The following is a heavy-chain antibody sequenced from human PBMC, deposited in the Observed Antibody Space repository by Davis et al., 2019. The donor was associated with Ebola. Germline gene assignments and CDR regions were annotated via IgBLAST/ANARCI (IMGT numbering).Heavy chain of an antibody. V-gene: IGHV1-69*04. D-gene: IGHD3-16*01. J-gene: IGHJ6*02. CDR2: IIPILGIA. Sequence: AASVKVSCKASGCTFSSYAISWVRQAPGQGLEWMGRIIPILGIANYAQKFQGRVTITADKSTSTAYMELSSLRSEDTAVYYCARYNTRGSRNYYYGMDVWGQGTTVTVSS. CDR3: ARYNTRGSRNYYYGMDV. CDR1: GCTFSSYA.